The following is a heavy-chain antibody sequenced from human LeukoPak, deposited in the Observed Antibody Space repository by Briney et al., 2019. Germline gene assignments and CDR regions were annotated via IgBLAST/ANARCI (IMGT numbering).Heavy chain of an antibody. CDR2: ISYDGSNK. V-gene: IGHV3-30-3*01. Sequence: GGSLRLSCAASGFPFSSYAIHWVRQAPGKGLEWVSVISYDGSNKYYADSVKGRFTISRDNSKNTLFLQMNSLRPEDTAVYYCARGLDAFDIWGQGTMVTVSS. CDR3: ARGLDAFDI. D-gene: IGHD2-21*02. J-gene: IGHJ3*02. CDR1: GFPFSSYA.